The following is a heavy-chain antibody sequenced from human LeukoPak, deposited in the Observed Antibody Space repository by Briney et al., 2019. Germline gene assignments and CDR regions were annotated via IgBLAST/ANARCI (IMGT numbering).Heavy chain of an antibody. CDR3: ARLARGGCGGDCRIDY. V-gene: IGHV4-34*01. J-gene: IGHJ4*02. CDR2: INHSGST. Sequence: SETLSLTCAVYGGSFSGYYWSWIRQPPGKGLEWIGEINHSGSTNYNPSLKGRVTISVDTSKNQFSLKLSSVTAADTAVYYCARLARGGCGGDCRIDYWGQGTLVTVSS. D-gene: IGHD2-21*02. CDR1: GGSFSGYY.